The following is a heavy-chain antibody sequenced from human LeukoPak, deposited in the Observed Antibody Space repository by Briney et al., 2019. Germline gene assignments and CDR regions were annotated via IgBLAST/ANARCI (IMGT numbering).Heavy chain of an antibody. J-gene: IGHJ4*02. V-gene: IGHV4-59*02. CDR1: GFTVSSNY. D-gene: IGHD3-22*01. Sequence: GSLKLSFAASGFTVSSNYLGWVRQAPGKGLEWIGYIYYSGSTNYNPSLKSRVTISVDTSKNQFSLKLSSVTAADTAVYYCARLDVVGGYYYDYWGQGTLVTVSS. CDR2: IYYSGST. CDR3: ARLDVVGGYYYDY.